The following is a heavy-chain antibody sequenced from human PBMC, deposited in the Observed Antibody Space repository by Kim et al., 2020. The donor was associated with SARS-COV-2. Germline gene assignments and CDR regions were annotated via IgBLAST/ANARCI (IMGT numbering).Heavy chain of an antibody. CDR1: GFTFSDYY. CDR2: ISSSSSYT. D-gene: IGHD2-21*02. V-gene: IGHV3-11*06. Sequence: GGSLRLSCAASGFTFSDYYMSWIRQAPGKGLEWVSYISSSSSYTNYADSVKGRFTISRDNAKNSLYLQMNSLRAEDTAVYYCARVRDCGGDCYSLDYWGQGTLVTVSS. J-gene: IGHJ4*02. CDR3: ARVRDCGGDCYSLDY.